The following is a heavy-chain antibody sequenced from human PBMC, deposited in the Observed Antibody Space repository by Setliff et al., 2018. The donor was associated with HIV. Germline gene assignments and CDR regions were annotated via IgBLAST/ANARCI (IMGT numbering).Heavy chain of an antibody. CDR1: GFTFSNYW. CDR3: AGSSAGLDY. J-gene: IGHJ4*02. D-gene: IGHD6-13*01. V-gene: IGHV3-20*04. Sequence: GGSLRLSCAASGFTFSNYWMSWVRQAPGKGLEWVSGINWDGSSTGFADSVKGRFTISRDNAKSSLYLQMNNLRADDTAFYYCAGSSAGLDYWGQGTLVTVSS. CDR2: INWDGSST.